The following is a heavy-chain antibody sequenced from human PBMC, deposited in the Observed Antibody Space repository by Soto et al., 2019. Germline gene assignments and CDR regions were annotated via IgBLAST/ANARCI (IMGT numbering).Heavy chain of an antibody. CDR3: ARELLFYDSDGFSWDDAFDI. CDR1: GGSLSSSAYS. CDR2: IYQSGST. Sequence: LSLTCAVSGGSLSSSAYSWSWIRQPPGKGLEWIGFIYQSGSTYYNPSLKSRVTMSLDRPKNQFSLKLSSVTAADTAVYYCARELLFYDSDGFSWDDAFDIWGQGTMVTVSS. V-gene: IGHV4-30-2*01. J-gene: IGHJ3*02. D-gene: IGHD3-22*01.